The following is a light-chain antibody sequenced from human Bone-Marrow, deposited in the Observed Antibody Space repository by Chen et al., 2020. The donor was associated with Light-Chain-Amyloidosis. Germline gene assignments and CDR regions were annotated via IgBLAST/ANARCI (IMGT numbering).Light chain of an antibody. Sequence: DIVMTQSAASLAVSLGVRATVTCKSSQSVLYSSKNKNYLSWYQQKPGQPPKLLIYWASIRESGVPDRFSGSGSGTDFTLTISRLQAEDVAVYYCQQYYSAPYTVGQGTKLEIK. CDR1: QSVLYSSKNKNY. CDR2: WAS. V-gene: IGKV4-1*01. CDR3: QQYYSAPYT. J-gene: IGKJ2*01.